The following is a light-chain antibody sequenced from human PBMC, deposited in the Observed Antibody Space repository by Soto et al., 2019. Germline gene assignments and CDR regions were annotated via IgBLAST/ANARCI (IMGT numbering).Light chain of an antibody. CDR2: GAS. CDR3: QQYGSSPQV. Sequence: EIVLTQSPGTLSLSPGERATLSCRASQSVSSSYLAWYQQKPGQAPRLLIYGASSRATGIPDRLSGSGSGTDFTLTISRLEPEDFAVYYCQQYGSSPQVFGGGTKVEIK. V-gene: IGKV3-20*01. CDR1: QSVSSSY. J-gene: IGKJ4*01.